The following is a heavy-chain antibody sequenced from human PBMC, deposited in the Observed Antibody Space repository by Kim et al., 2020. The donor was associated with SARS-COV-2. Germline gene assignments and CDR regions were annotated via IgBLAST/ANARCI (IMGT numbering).Heavy chain of an antibody. V-gene: IGHV3-30*04. CDR3: ARDLFARWESSRYSYGSLDY. CDR2: ISYDGSNK. CDR1: GFTFSSYA. J-gene: IGHJ4*01. D-gene: IGHD5-18*01. Sequence: GGSLRLSCAASGFTFSSYAMHWVRQAPGKGLVWVSVISYDGSNKYYADSVKGRFTISRYNSKNTLYLQMNSLRVEDTAVYYCARDLFARWESSRYSYGSLDYWGHETPGTDSS.